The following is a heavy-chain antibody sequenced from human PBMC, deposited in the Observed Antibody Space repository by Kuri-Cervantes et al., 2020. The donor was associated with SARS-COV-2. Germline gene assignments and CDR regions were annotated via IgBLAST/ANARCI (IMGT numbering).Heavy chain of an antibody. CDR3: ARATRGRDSHGLDYYGMDV. D-gene: IGHD3-16*01. CDR2: INHSGST. Sequence: SQTLSLTFAASGFTFRSYGMHWVRQAPGKGLEWIGEINHSGSTNYNPSLKSRVTISVDTSKNQFSLKLSSVTAADTAVYYCARATRGRDSHGLDYYGMDVWGQGTTVTVSS. V-gene: IGHV4-34*01. CDR1: GFTFRSYG. J-gene: IGHJ6*02.